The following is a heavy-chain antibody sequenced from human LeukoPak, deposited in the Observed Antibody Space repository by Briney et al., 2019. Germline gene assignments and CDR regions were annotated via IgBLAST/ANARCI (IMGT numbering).Heavy chain of an antibody. J-gene: IGHJ3*02. V-gene: IGHV3-23*01. CDR1: GGTFSSYA. Sequence: SCKASGGTFSSYAMSWVSQAPGKGLEWVSAISGRGGSTYYADSVKGRFTISRDNSKTTLYLQMNSLRAEDTAVYHCAKGRQWLVLDAFDIWGQGTLVTVSS. D-gene: IGHD6-19*01. CDR3: AKGRQWLVLDAFDI. CDR2: ISGRGGST.